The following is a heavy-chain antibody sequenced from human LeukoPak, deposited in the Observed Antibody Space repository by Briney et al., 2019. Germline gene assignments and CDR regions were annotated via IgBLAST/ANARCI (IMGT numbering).Heavy chain of an antibody. CDR1: GGSFSGYY. Sequence: SETLSLTCAVYGGSFSGYYWSWIRQPPGKGLEWIGEINHSGSTNYNPSLKSRVTISVDTSKNQFSLKLSSVTAADTAVYYCARRATALDYWGQGTLVTVSS. CDR2: INHSGST. V-gene: IGHV4-34*01. CDR3: ARRATALDY. J-gene: IGHJ4*02.